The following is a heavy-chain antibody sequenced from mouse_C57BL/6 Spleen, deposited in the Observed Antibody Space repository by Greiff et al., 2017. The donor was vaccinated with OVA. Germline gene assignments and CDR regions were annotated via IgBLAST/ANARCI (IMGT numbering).Heavy chain of an antibody. Sequence: EVNLVESGGDLVKPGGSLKLSCAASGFTFSSYGMSWVRQTPDKRLEWVATISSGGSYTYYPDSVKGRFTISRDNAKNTLYLQMSSLKSEDTAMYYCARHPYGSSYYFDYWGQGTTLTVSS. CDR2: ISSGGSYT. D-gene: IGHD1-1*01. J-gene: IGHJ2*01. CDR1: GFTFSSYG. CDR3: ARHPYGSSYYFDY. V-gene: IGHV5-6*01.